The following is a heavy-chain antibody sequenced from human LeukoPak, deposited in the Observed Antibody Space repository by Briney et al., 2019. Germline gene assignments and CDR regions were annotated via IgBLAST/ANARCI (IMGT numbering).Heavy chain of an antibody. D-gene: IGHD5-12*01. CDR2: MYTSGSA. V-gene: IGHV4-4*07. Sequence: PSETLSLTCTVSGGSISSHYWSWIRQPAGKGLEWIGRMYTSGSANYSPSLMSRVTMSVDTSKKQISLKLSSVTAADTAVYYCARYKEEGYANFDPWGQGILVTVSS. J-gene: IGHJ5*02. CDR1: GGSISSHY. CDR3: ARYKEEGYANFDP.